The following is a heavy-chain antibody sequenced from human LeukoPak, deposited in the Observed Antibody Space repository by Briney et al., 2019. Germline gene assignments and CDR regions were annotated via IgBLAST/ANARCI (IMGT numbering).Heavy chain of an antibody. V-gene: IGHV3-23*01. J-gene: IGHJ4*02. CDR2: ISGSGGST. D-gene: IGHD6-6*01. Sequence: GGSLRLSCVASGFSFSTYAMSWVRQAPGKGLEWVSAISGSGGSTYYADSVKGRFTISRDNSKNTLYLQMSSLRAEDTAVYYCAKGGSSSGRYFDYWGQGTLVTVSS. CDR3: AKGGSSSGRYFDY. CDR1: GFSFSTYA.